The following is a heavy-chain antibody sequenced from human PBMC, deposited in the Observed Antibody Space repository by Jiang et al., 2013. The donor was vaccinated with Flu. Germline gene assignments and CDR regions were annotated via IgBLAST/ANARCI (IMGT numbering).Heavy chain of an antibody. J-gene: IGHJ4*02. CDR3: AHSLWHDSGSYSGTRFDY. D-gene: IGHD3-22*01. Sequence: KPTQTLTLTCTFSGFSLNTPEVGVGWVRQPPGKALEWLALVYWDDDKRYSPSLKSRLTITKDTSKNQVVLRMTNMDPVDTATYYCAHSLWHDSGSYSGTRFDYWGQGTPVTVSS. CDR1: GFSLNTPEVG. CDR2: VYWDDDK. V-gene: IGHV2-5*02.